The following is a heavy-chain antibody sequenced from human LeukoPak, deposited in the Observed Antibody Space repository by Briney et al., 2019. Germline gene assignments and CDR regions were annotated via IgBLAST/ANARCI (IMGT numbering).Heavy chain of an antibody. CDR3: AREAAPSRYFDY. CDR1: GGTFSSYA. J-gene: IGHJ4*02. V-gene: IGHV1-69*05. Sequence: SVKVSCKASGGTFSSYAISWVRQAPGQGLEWMGGIIPIFGTANYAQKFQGRVTITTDESTSTAYMELSSLRSEDTAVYYCAREAAPSRYFDYWGQGTLVTVSS. CDR2: IIPIFGTA. D-gene: IGHD6-13*01.